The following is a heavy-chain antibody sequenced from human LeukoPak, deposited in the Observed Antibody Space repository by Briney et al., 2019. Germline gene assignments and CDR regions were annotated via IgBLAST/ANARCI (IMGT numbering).Heavy chain of an antibody. D-gene: IGHD3-3*02. V-gene: IGHV4-39*07. CDR3: ARGTVLARGQPKRGYFDY. Sequence: PSESLSLTCTVSGGSISSSSYYWGWIRQPAGKGLEWIGSIYYSGSTDYNPSLKSRVTISVDTSKNQFSLKLSSVTAADTAVYYCARGTVLARGQPKRGYFDYWGQGTLVTVSS. J-gene: IGHJ4*02. CDR2: IYYSGST. CDR1: GGSISSSSYY.